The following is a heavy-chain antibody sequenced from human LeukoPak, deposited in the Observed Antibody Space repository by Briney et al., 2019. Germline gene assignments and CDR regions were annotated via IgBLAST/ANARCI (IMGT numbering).Heavy chain of an antibody. CDR2: IYYSGST. J-gene: IGHJ5*02. CDR1: GGSISSGDYY. CDR3: ARHLWVAADPGFDP. D-gene: IGHD6-13*01. V-gene: IGHV4-61*08. Sequence: SETLSLTCSVSGGSISSGDYYWNWIRQPPGKGLEWIGYIYYSGSTNYNPSLKSRVTISVDTSKNQFSLKLSSVTAADTAVYYCARHLWVAADPGFDPWGQGTLVTVSS.